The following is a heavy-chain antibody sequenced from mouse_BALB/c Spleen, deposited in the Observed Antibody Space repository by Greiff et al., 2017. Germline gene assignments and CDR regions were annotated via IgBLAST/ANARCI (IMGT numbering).Heavy chain of an antibody. J-gene: IGHJ4*01. CDR3: ARRDYGSFYAMDY. V-gene: IGHV5-6-2*01. Sequence: DVKLVESGGGLVKLGGSLKLSCAASGFTFSSYYMSWVRQTPEKRLELVAAINSNGGSTYYPDTVKGRFTISRDNAKNTLYLQMSSLKSEDTALYYCARRDYGSFYAMDYWGQGTSVTVSS. CDR1: GFTFSSYY. D-gene: IGHD1-1*01. CDR2: INSNGGST.